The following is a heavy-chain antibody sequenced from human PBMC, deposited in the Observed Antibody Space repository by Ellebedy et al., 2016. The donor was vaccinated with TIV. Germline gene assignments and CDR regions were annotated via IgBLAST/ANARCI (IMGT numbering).Heavy chain of an antibody. V-gene: IGHV1-18*04. CDR3: ARSLPSAYYFDY. J-gene: IGHJ4*02. CDR2: ISAYNGNT. D-gene: IGHD6-25*01. CDR1: GYTFTSYG. Sequence: ASVKVSCXASGYTFTSYGISWVRQAPGQGLEWMGWISAYNGNTNYAQKLQGRVTMTTDTSTSTAYMELRSLRSDDTAVYYCARSLPSAYYFDYWGQGTLVTVSS.